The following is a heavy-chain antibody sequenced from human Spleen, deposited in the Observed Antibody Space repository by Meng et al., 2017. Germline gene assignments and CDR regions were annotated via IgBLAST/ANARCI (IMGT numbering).Heavy chain of an antibody. CDR2: INHSGST. Sequence: QVQLQQGGGGPLKPSGLLSLTCVVSGGSFSDYYWSWIRQPPGKGLEWIGEINHSGSTNYNPSLESRATISVDTSQNNLSLKLSSVTAADSAVYYCARGPTTMAHDFDYWGQGTLVTVSS. J-gene: IGHJ4*02. V-gene: IGHV4-34*01. CDR3: ARGPTTMAHDFDY. CDR1: GGSFSDYY. D-gene: IGHD4-11*01.